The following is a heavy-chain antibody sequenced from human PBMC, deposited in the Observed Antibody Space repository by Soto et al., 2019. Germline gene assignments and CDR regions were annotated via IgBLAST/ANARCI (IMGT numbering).Heavy chain of an antibody. D-gene: IGHD2-8*01. Sequence: ASVKVSCKASGYTFTSYYMHWVRQAPGQGLEWMGIINPGDGSTTYAQTFQGRVTMTRDTSTSPVYMELGSLRSEDTAVYYCARGGVYPFSTYGYWGQGTLVTVSS. CDR1: GYTFTSYY. J-gene: IGHJ4*02. CDR2: INPGDGST. V-gene: IGHV1-46*03. CDR3: ARGGVYPFSTYGY.